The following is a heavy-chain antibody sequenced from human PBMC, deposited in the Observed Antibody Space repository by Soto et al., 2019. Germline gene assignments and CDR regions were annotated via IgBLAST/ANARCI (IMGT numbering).Heavy chain of an antibody. CDR1: GGSISSYY. J-gene: IGHJ4*02. CDR3: ARPPGGTFDY. Sequence: SETLSLTCTVSGGSISSYYWSWIRQPPGKGLEWIGYIYYSGSTNYNPSLKSRVTISVDTSKNQFSLKLSSVTAADTAVYYCARPPGGTFDYGGQGTLVTVSS. CDR2: IYYSGST. V-gene: IGHV4-59*08. D-gene: IGHD2-15*01.